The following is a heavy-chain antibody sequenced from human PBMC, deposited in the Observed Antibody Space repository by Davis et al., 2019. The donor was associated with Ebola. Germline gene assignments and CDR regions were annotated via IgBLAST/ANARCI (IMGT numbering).Heavy chain of an antibody. CDR2: ISYSGGST. CDR1: GFTFTTYA. CDR3: VRDIYYYYNTMDV. J-gene: IGHJ6*04. Sequence: GESLKISCAASGFTFTTYALTWVRQAPGQGLEWVSTISYSGGSTYYADSVKGRFTISRDNSKNTLYLQMNSLRADDTAVYYCVRDIYYYYNTMDVWGKGTAVTVSS. V-gene: IGHV3-23*01.